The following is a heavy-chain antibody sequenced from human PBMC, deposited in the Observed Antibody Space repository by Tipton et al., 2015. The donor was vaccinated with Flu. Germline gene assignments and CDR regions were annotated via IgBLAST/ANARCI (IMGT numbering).Heavy chain of an antibody. CDR2: ISHSGRT. CDR3: ARTTYYYGSGSSDY. D-gene: IGHD3-10*01. J-gene: IGHJ4*02. Sequence: TLSLTCRVSGYSINSAYYWGWIRQPPGKGLEWIGCISHSGRTYYNPSLKSRVTISVDMAKNQFSQRLSSVTAADTAVYYCARTTYYYGSGSSDYWGQGTLVTVSS. V-gene: IGHV4-38-2*01. CDR1: GYSINSAYY.